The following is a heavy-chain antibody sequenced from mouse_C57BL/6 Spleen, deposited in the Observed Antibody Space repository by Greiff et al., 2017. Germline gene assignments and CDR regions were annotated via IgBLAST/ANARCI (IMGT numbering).Heavy chain of an antibody. Sequence: EVHLVESGPGLVKPSQSLSLTCSVTGYSITSGYYWNWIRQFPGNKLEWMGYISYDGSNNYNPSLKNRISITRDTSKNQFFLKLNSVTTEDTATYYCAGLRLGYFDYWGQGTTLTVSS. CDR2: ISYDGSN. J-gene: IGHJ2*01. CDR3: AGLRLGYFDY. D-gene: IGHD2-2*01. V-gene: IGHV3-6*01. CDR1: GYSITSGYY.